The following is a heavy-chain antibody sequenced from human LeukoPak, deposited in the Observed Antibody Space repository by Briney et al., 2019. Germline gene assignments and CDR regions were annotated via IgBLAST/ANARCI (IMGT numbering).Heavy chain of an antibody. D-gene: IGHD2-15*01. CDR3: VRDGRYCSGGRCFPT. Sequence: GGSLRLSCAASGFTFRSYEMNWVRQAPGKGLEWVSFISSSGSAMYYADSVKGRFTISGDNAKNSLYLQMNSLRAEDTALYYCVRDGRYCSGGRCFPTWGQGTLVTVST. CDR2: ISSSGSAM. J-gene: IGHJ5*02. V-gene: IGHV3-48*03. CDR1: GFTFRSYE.